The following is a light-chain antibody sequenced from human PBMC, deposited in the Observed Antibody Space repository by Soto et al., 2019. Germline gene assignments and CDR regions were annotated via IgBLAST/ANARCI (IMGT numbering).Light chain of an antibody. CDR1: SGHSSYA. Sequence: QSVLTQSPSASASLGASVKLTCTLSSGHSSYAIAWHQQRPEKGPRYLMKLNSDGSHSKGDGIPDRFSGSSSGAERYLTISRLQSEDEADYYCQTWVTGIQVFGGGTKLTVL. CDR2: LNSDGSH. V-gene: IGLV4-69*01. J-gene: IGLJ2*01. CDR3: QTWVTGIQV.